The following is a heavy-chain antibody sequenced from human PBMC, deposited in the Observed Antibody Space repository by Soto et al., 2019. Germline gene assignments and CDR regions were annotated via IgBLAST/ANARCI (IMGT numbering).Heavy chain of an antibody. V-gene: IGHV1-2*02. D-gene: IGHD2-15*01. CDR2: INPNSGGT. CDR1: GYAITGYY. J-gene: IGHJ6*02. CDR3: ARGGVENIVVVVAAYYYGMDV. Sequence: APVKGYCKASGYAITGYYMRCVRQDTGQGLDWMGWINPNSGGTNYAQKFQGRVTMTRDTSISTAYMELSRLRSDDTAVYYCARGGVENIVVVVAAYYYGMDVWGQGTTVTVSS.